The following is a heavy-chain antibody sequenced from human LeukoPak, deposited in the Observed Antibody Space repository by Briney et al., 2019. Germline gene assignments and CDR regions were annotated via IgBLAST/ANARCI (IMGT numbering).Heavy chain of an antibody. J-gene: IGHJ4*02. V-gene: IGHV4-59*01. CDR2: IYNSGST. Sequence: PSETLSLTCTVSGDSFSYFYWSWIRQPPGKGLEWIGYIYNSGSTSYNPSLRSRVTISLDTSKNQFSLKLSSVTAADTAVYYCARGPHYYDSSGYYYYWGQGTLVTVSS. D-gene: IGHD3-22*01. CDR3: ARGPHYYDSSGYYYY. CDR1: GDSFSYFY.